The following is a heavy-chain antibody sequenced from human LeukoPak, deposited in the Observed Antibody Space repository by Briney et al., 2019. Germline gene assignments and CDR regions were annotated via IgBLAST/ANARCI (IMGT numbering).Heavy chain of an antibody. CDR3: ARDDKWELLFDY. CDR2: IYYSGST. V-gene: IGHV4-39*07. Sequence: PSETLSLTCTVSGGSISSSSYYWGWIRQPPGKGLEWIGSIYYSGSTYYNPSLKSRVTISVDTSKNQFSLKLSSVTAADTAVYYCARDDKWELLFDYWGQGTLVTVSS. CDR1: GGSISSSSYY. D-gene: IGHD1-26*01. J-gene: IGHJ4*02.